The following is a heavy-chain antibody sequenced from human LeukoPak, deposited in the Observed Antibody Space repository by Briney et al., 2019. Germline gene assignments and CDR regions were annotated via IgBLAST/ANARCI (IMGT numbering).Heavy chain of an antibody. CDR3: ARASYSSSWYAVDY. CDR2: IYYSGST. D-gene: IGHD6-13*01. Sequence: SETLSLTCTVSGGSISSYYWSWIRQPPGKGLEWIGYIYYSGSTNYNPSLKSRVTISVGTSKNQFSLKLSSVTAADTAVYYCARASYSSSWYAVDYWGQGTLVTVSS. J-gene: IGHJ4*02. CDR1: GGSISSYY. V-gene: IGHV4-59*08.